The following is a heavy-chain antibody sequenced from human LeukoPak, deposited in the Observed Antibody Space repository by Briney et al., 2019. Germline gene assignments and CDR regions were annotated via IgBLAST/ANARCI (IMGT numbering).Heavy chain of an antibody. D-gene: IGHD3-22*01. CDR2: IFYTGST. CDR3: ARVWMDSSGYRDAFDI. Sequence: SETLSLTCTVSGGSISSYYWNWIRQPPGKGLEWIGYIFYTGSTNYNPSLKSRVTISVDTSKNQFSLKLSFVTAADTAVYYCARVWMDSSGYRDAFDIWGQGTMVTVSS. CDR1: GGSISSYY. V-gene: IGHV4-59*01. J-gene: IGHJ3*02.